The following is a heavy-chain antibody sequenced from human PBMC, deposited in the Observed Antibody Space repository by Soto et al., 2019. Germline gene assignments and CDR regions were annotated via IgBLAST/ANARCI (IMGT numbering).Heavy chain of an antibody. D-gene: IGHD5-12*01. V-gene: IGHV4-61*01. Sequence: QVQLQESGPGLVKPSATLYLTCTVSGGSVSSGSYYWSWLRQPPGKGLEWIGYIYYSGSTNYNPSLKRRDTIPVDTSKNQFSLNLSSVTAADTAVYYCARNGMGRWLQLGWFDPWGQGTLVTGSS. CDR3: ARNGMGRWLQLGWFDP. CDR2: IYYSGST. CDR1: GGSVSSGSYY. J-gene: IGHJ5*02.